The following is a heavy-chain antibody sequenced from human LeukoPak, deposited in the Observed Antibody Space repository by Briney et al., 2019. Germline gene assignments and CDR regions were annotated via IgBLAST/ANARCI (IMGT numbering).Heavy chain of an antibody. CDR1: GGSISSYY. D-gene: IGHD6-6*01. CDR2: IYYSGST. J-gene: IGHJ6*02. Sequence: SETLSLTCTVSGGSISSYYWSWIRQPPGKGLEWIGYIYYSGSTNYNPSLKSRVTISVDTSKNQFSLKLSSVTAADTAVYYCARHMQLPSVGMDVWGQGTTVTVSS. V-gene: IGHV4-59*01. CDR3: ARHMQLPSVGMDV.